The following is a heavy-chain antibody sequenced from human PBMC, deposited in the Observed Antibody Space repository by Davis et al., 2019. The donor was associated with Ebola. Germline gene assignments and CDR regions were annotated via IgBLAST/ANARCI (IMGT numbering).Heavy chain of an antibody. CDR2: IQEDGTEK. CDR1: GFTFSSHW. CDR3: ARARGFDY. D-gene: IGHD3-10*01. J-gene: IGHJ4*02. Sequence: GESLKISCAASGFTFSSHWMSWVRRGPGKGLEWVANIQEDGTEKYYVDSVRGRFTISRDNAKNSLCLQMNSLRADDTAMYYCARARGFDYWGQGTLVTVSS. V-gene: IGHV3-7*01.